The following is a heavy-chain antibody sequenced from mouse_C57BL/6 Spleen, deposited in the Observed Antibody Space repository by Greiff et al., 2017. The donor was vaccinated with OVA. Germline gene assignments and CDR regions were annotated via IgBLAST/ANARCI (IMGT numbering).Heavy chain of an antibody. CDR1: GYAFSSSW. Sequence: VKLVESGPELVKPGASVKISCKASGYAFSSSWMNWVKQRPGKGLEWIGRIYPGDGDTNYNGKFKGKATLTADKSSSTAYMQLSSLTSEDYAVYVCARDGTTVVANPFDYWGQGTTLTVSS. CDR2: IYPGDGDT. CDR3: ARDGTTVVANPFDY. V-gene: IGHV1-82*01. J-gene: IGHJ2*01. D-gene: IGHD1-1*01.